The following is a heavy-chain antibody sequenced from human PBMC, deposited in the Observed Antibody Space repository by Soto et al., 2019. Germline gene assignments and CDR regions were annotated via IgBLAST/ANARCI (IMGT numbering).Heavy chain of an antibody. Sequence: ASVKVSCKASGYTFTGYYMHWVRQAPGQGLEWMGIINPSGGSTSYAQKFQGRVTMTRDTSTSTVYMELSSLRSEDTAVYYCAREGGMYYDILTGYGKTYNWFDPWGQGTLVTVSS. CDR2: INPSGGST. D-gene: IGHD3-9*01. J-gene: IGHJ5*02. CDR1: GYTFTGYY. V-gene: IGHV1-46*03. CDR3: AREGGMYYDILTGYGKTYNWFDP.